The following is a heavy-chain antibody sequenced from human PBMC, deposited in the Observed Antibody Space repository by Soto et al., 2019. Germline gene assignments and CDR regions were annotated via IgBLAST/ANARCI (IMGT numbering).Heavy chain of an antibody. CDR2: INVYNGNT. D-gene: IGHD3-10*01. CDR3: ARGVGSGSYYNQYNWFDP. CDR1: GYTFTSYG. Sequence: SVKVSCKASGYTFTSYGISWVRQAPGQGLEWMGWINVYNGNTKYAQKVQGRVTMTTDTSTSTAYMELRSLRSDDTAVYYCARGVGSGSYYNQYNWFDPWGQGTLVTVS. J-gene: IGHJ5*02. V-gene: IGHV1-18*01.